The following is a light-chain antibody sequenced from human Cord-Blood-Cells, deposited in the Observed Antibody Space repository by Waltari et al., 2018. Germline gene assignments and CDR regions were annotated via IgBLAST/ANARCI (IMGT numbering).Light chain of an antibody. V-gene: IGLV2-11*01. Sequence: QSALTQPRSVSGSPGPSVTISCTGTSSDVGGYNYVSWYQQHPGKAPKLLIYDVSKRPAGVPDRCAGAKSVNTVALTISGLQAEDDADYSCCTYAGSYTLVFGGGPKLTVL. CDR1: SSDVGGYNY. CDR3: CTYAGSYTLV. CDR2: DVS. J-gene: IGLJ3*02.